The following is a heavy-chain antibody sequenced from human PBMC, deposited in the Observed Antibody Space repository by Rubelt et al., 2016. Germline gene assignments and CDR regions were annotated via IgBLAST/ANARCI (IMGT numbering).Heavy chain of an antibody. J-gene: IGHJ4*02. V-gene: IGHV3-21*01. CDR3: ARDVQWVYRGTDY. Sequence: EVQLVESGGGLVKPGGSLRLSCAASGFAFDTYKMNWIRQAPGKGLEWVSSISSSSTYMYYADSVKGRFTISRDDAKNSRYLQMNSLCAEDTAVYYCARDVQWVYRGTDYWGQGTLVTVSS. D-gene: IGHD1-1*01. CDR2: ISSSSTYM. CDR1: GFAFDTYK.